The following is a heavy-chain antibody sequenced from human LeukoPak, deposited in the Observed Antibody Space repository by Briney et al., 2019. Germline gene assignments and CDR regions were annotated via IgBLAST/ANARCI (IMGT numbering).Heavy chain of an antibody. V-gene: IGHV3-7*01. D-gene: IGHD3-3*01. CDR2: IKQDESEA. CDR3: VRDRMDYDFWSGYKYYYMDV. CDR1: EFSFGGFW. J-gene: IGHJ6*03. Sequence: GGSLRLSCTASEFSFGGFWLSWVRQAPGKGLEWVANIKQDESEASYVDSVRGRFTISRDNARMSLFLQMNSLRAEDTAVYYCVRDRMDYDFWSGYKYYYMDVWGKGTTVTVSS.